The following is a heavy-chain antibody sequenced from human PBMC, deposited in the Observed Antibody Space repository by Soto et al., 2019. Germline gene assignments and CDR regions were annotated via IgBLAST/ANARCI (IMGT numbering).Heavy chain of an antibody. Sequence: EVQLLESGGGLVKPGGSLRLSCAASGFTFSSYAMSWVRQAPGKGLEWVSAISGSGGSTYYADSVKGRFTISRDNSKNTLYLQMNSLRAEDTAVYYCAKDRDGWRRSCWFDPWGQGTLVTVSS. CDR3: AKDRDGWRRSCWFDP. CDR1: GFTFSSYA. V-gene: IGHV3-23*01. CDR2: ISGSGGST. J-gene: IGHJ5*02. D-gene: IGHD6-19*01.